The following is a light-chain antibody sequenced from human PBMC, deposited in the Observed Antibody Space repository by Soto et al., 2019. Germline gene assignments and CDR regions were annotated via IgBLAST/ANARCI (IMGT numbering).Light chain of an antibody. V-gene: IGLV2-14*03. CDR1: SSDVGGYNY. CDR3: SSYTSSSTHV. J-gene: IGLJ1*01. Sequence: QSVLTKPGSGYGFPGQSSPITCTGTSSDVGGYNYVSWYQHHPGKAPKLMIYDVSNRPSGVSSRFSGSKSGNTASLTISGLQAEDEADYYSSSYTSSSTHVFGTGTKVTV. CDR2: DVS.